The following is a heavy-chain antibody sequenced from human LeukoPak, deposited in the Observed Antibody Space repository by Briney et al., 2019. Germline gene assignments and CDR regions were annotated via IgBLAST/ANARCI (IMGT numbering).Heavy chain of an antibody. J-gene: IGHJ4*02. D-gene: IGHD5-24*01. CDR3: ASMWSEGDGYNPQDY. V-gene: IGHV3-11*01. Sequence: PGGSLRVSCAASGFTFSDYYMSWIRQAPGKGLECVSYISSSGSTIYYADSVKGRFTISRDNAKNSLYLQMNSLRAEDTAVYYCASMWSEGDGYNPQDYWGQGTLVTVSS. CDR1: GFTFSDYY. CDR2: ISSSGSTI.